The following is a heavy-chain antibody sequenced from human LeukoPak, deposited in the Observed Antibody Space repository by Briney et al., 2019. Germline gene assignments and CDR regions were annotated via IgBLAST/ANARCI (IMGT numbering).Heavy chain of an antibody. D-gene: IGHD3-3*01. J-gene: IGHJ1*01. CDR3: AREIPYSDFWSGSGYFQH. V-gene: IGHV1-18*01. CDR1: GYTFTSYG. Sequence: ASVKVSCKASGYTFTSYGISWVRQAPGQGLEWMGWISAYNGNTNYAQKFQGRVTMTTDTSTYTAYMEVRSLRSDDTAVYYCAREIPYSDFWSGSGYFQHWGQGTLVTVSS. CDR2: ISAYNGNT.